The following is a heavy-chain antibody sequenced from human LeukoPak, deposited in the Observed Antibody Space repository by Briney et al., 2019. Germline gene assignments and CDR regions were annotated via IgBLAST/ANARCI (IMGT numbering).Heavy chain of an antibody. J-gene: IGHJ4*02. CDR2: INPSGGST. CDR3: ARPYEGGLLGY. V-gene: IGHV1-46*01. Sequence: ASVNVSCKASGYTFTSYYMHWVRQAPGQGLEWMGIINPSGGSTSYAQKFQGRVTMTRDTSTSTVYMELSSLRSEDTAVHYCARPYEGGLLGYWGQGTLVTVSS. D-gene: IGHD3-22*01. CDR1: GYTFTSYY.